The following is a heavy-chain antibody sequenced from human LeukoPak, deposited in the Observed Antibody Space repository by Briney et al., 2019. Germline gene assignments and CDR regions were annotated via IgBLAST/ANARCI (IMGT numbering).Heavy chain of an antibody. Sequence: GASVKVSCKASGYTFTGYYMHWVRQAPGQGLEWMGWINPNSGGTNYAQKFQGRVTMTRDTSISTAYMELSRLRSDDTAVYYCARDLSVSSGYYKDDYWGQGTLVTVSS. D-gene: IGHD3-22*01. V-gene: IGHV1-2*02. CDR3: ARDLSVSSGYYKDDY. J-gene: IGHJ4*02. CDR1: GYTFTGYY. CDR2: INPNSGGT.